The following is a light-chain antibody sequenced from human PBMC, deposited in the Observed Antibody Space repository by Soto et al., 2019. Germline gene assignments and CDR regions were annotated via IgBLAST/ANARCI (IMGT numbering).Light chain of an antibody. Sequence: DIQMTQSPSSLSASVGDRVTITCRASQSISSYLNWYQQKPGKAPELLIFAASNLQSGVPSRFSGSGSGTDFTLTISSLQPEDFAAYSCQQSHSLPLTFGGGTKVDIK. CDR1: QSISSY. J-gene: IGKJ4*01. V-gene: IGKV1-39*01. CDR3: QQSHSLPLT. CDR2: AAS.